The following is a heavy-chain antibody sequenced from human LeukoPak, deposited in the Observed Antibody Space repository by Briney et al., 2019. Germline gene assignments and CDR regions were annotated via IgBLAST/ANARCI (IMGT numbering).Heavy chain of an antibody. J-gene: IGHJ4*02. D-gene: IGHD5-12*01. Sequence: PGGSLRLSCAASGXTFSSYGMHWVRQAPGKGLEWVGVISYDGSNKYYADSVKGRFTISRDNSKSTLYLQMDSLRAEDTAVYYCAKCGNSGCHLIDYWGQGTLVTVSS. CDR1: GXTFSSYG. V-gene: IGHV3-30*18. CDR2: ISYDGSNK. CDR3: AKCGNSGCHLIDY.